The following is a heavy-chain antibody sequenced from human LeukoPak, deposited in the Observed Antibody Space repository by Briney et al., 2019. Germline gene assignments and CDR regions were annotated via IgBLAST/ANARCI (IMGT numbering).Heavy chain of an antibody. J-gene: IGHJ6*03. Sequence: GASVKVSCKASGYTFTSYYMHWVRQAPGQGLEWMGIINPSGGSTSYAQKFQGRVTMTRDMSTSTVYMELSSLRSEDTAVYYCARDGLDCTNGVCYNYYMDVWGKGTKVTVSS. CDR1: GYTFTSYY. CDR2: INPSGGST. D-gene: IGHD2-8*01. CDR3: ARDGLDCTNGVCYNYYMDV. V-gene: IGHV1-46*01.